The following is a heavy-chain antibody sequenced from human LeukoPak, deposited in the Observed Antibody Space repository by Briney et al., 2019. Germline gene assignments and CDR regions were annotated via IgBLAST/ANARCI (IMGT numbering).Heavy chain of an antibody. Sequence: SETLSLTCTVSGGSISSYYWSWIRQPPGKGLEWIGEINHSGSTNYNPSLKSRVAISVDTSKNQFSLKLSSVTAADTAVYYCARHVVVVTARGPYYYYMDVWGKGTTVTISS. CDR1: GGSISSYY. D-gene: IGHD2-21*02. J-gene: IGHJ6*03. CDR3: ARHVVVVTARGPYYYYMDV. CDR2: INHSGST. V-gene: IGHV4-34*01.